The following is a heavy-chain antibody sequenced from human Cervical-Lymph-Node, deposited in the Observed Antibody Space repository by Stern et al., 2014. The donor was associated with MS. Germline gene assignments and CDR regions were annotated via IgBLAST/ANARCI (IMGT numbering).Heavy chain of an antibody. D-gene: IGHD3-9*01. CDR2: IYYSGTA. J-gene: IGHJ4*02. CDR3: ARKADWGDYFDY. Sequence: QVQLQESGPGLLKPSETLSLTCTVSGDSIRTYFWTWIRQPPGRTLEWIGSIYYSGTANYNPSLKSRVTTSVDTSNKQFSPKHSSVTAADTAVYCCARKADWGDYFDYWGQGTLVTVSS. V-gene: IGHV4-59*08. CDR1: GDSIRTYF.